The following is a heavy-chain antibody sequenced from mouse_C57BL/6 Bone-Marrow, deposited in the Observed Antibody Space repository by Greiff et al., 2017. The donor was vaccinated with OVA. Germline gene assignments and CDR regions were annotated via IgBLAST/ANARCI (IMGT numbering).Heavy chain of an antibody. CDR3: ARPYFDE. CDR1: GFYIKNTY. Sequence: EVQLQQSVAELVRPGASVKLSCTASGFYIKNTYMHWVKQRPEQGLEWIGRIDPANGNTKYAPKFQSKATITADKSSNTAYLQLSSLTSEDTAIYYCARPYFDEWGQGTTLTVSS. J-gene: IGHJ2*01. CDR2: IDPANGNT. V-gene: IGHV14-3*01.